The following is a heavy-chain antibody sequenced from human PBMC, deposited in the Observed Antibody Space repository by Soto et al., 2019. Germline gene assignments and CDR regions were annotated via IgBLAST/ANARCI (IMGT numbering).Heavy chain of an antibody. D-gene: IGHD3-16*01. CDR1: GFTFSSYA. J-gene: IGHJ6*04. CDR2: ISGSGGST. Sequence: GGSLRLSCAASGFTFSSYAMSWVRQAPGKGLEWVSAISGSGGSTYYADSVKGRFTMSRDNSKNPLYLQMNSLRAEDTAVYYCAKDDSWGYGVMEKERQDVWGKGTTVTVSS. V-gene: IGHV3-23*01. CDR3: AKDDSWGYGVMEKERQDV.